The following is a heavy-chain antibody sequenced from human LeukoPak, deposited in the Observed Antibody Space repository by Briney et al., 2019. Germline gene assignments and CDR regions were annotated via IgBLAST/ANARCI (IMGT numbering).Heavy chain of an antibody. J-gene: IGHJ3*02. CDR3: AKTPKYDFWSGAAFDI. Sequence: GGSLRLSCAGSGFTFGSYSMNWVRHAPGKGLEWVSYIGHTGSITDYADSVKGRFTVSRDNAKNSLYLQMNSLRAEDTAVYYCAKTPKYDFWSGAAFDIWGQGTMVTVSS. V-gene: IGHV3-48*04. CDR1: GFTFGSYS. CDR2: IGHTGSIT. D-gene: IGHD3-3*01.